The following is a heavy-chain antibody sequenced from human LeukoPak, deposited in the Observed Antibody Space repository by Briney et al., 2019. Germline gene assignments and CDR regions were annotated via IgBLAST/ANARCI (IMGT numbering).Heavy chain of an antibody. J-gene: IGHJ6*02. V-gene: IGHV7-4-1*02. D-gene: IGHD5-18*01. CDR1: GYTFTMYV. CDR3: ARDEYSYGYGRNYYGMDV. CDR2: INTNTGNP. Sequence: ASVKVSCTASGYTFTMYVMNWVRQAPGQGLEWMGWINTNTGNPTYAQGFTGRFVFSLDTSVSTAYLQISSLKAEDTAVYYCARDEYSYGYGRNYYGMDVWGQGTTVTVSS.